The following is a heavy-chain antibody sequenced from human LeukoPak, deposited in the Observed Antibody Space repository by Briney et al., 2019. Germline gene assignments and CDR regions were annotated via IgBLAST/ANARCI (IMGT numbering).Heavy chain of an antibody. V-gene: IGHV1-24*01. J-gene: IGHJ6*03. CDR1: GYTLTELP. D-gene: IGHD4-11*01. CDR2: FDPENGEK. CDR3: AANFLLSDYSNPTLNNELYDAYMDV. Sequence: ASVNVSCRVSGYTLTELPIHWVRQTPGRGLEWMGGFDPENGEKIFAQKFQGRAAMTEDTSTDTASLELSSLRSEDTGVYYCAANFLLSDYSNPTLNNELYDAYMDVWGTGTTVTVSS.